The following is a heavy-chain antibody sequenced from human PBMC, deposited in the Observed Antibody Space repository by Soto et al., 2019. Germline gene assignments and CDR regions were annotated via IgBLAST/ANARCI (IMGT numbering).Heavy chain of an antibody. Sequence: QLQLQESGPGLVKPSETLSLTCTVSGGSISSSSYYWGWIRQPPGKGLEWIGSIYYSGSTYYNPSIKRRVTISVDTSKNQFSLKLSSVTAADTAVYYCARHHYDSSGYYYGEVFDYWGQGTLVTVSS. CDR2: IYYSGST. V-gene: IGHV4-39*01. J-gene: IGHJ4*02. CDR1: GGSISSSSYY. CDR3: ARHHYDSSGYYYGEVFDY. D-gene: IGHD3-22*01.